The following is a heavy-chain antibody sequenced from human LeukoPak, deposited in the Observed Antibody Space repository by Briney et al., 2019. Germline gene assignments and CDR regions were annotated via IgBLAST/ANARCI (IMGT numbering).Heavy chain of an antibody. D-gene: IGHD6-19*01. Sequence: GGSLRLSCAASGFTVSSNYMSWVRQAPGKGLEWVSVIYSDGSTYYADSVKGRFTISRDNSKNTLYLQMNSLRAEDTAVYYCARDQWLGQYYFDYWGQGTLVTVSS. CDR2: IYSDGST. J-gene: IGHJ4*02. CDR1: GFTVSSNY. V-gene: IGHV3-66*01. CDR3: ARDQWLGQYYFDY.